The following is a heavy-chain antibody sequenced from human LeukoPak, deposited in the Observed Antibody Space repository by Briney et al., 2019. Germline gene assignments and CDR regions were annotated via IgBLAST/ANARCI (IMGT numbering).Heavy chain of an antibody. Sequence: GGSLRLSCAASGFTYSSYWMSWVRQAPGKGMEWVANIKQDGSEKYYVDSVKGRFTISRDNAKNSLYLQMNSLRAEDTAVYYCARDDFTYYYYNSGPMFDHWGQGTLVTVSS. V-gene: IGHV3-7*01. CDR2: IKQDGSEK. J-gene: IGHJ4*02. D-gene: IGHD3-22*01. CDR3: ARDDFTYYYYNSGPMFDH. CDR1: GFTYSSYW.